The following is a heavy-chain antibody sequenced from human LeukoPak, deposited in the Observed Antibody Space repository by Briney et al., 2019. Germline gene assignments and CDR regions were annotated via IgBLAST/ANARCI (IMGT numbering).Heavy chain of an antibody. CDR3: ASGYGANPPGFDY. Sequence: PSETLSLTCTVSGGSISSYYWSWIRQPPGKGLEWIGYIYYSGSTNYNPSLKSRVTMSVDTSKNQFSLKLSSVTAADTAVYYCASGYGANPPGFDYWGQGTLVTVSS. J-gene: IGHJ4*02. CDR2: IYYSGST. D-gene: IGHD4-17*01. CDR1: GGSISSYY. V-gene: IGHV4-59*12.